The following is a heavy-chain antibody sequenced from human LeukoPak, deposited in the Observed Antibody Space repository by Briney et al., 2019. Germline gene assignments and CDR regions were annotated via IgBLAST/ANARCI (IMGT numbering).Heavy chain of an antibody. D-gene: IGHD3-16*02. CDR2: INPNSGGT. J-gene: IGHJ4*02. Sequence: ASVKVSCKASGYTFTGYYMHWVRQAPGQGLEWMGWINPNSGGTNYAQKFQGRVTMTRDTSISTAYMELSRLRSDDTAVYYCARESRLGELSFYYFDYWGQGTLVTVSS. CDR1: GYTFTGYY. CDR3: ARESRLGELSFYYFDY. V-gene: IGHV1-2*02.